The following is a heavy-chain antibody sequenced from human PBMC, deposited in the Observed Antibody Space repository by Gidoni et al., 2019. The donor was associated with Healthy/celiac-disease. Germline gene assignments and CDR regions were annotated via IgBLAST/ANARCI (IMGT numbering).Heavy chain of an antibody. V-gene: IGHV1-69*01. Sequence: QVQLVQSGAEVKKPGSSVKVSCKASGGPFSSYTVSWVRLAPGQGLEWMGGIIPIFGAASYAQRFRGRLTITADESTSTAYMELSSLRSEDTAVYYCARGSYGGSSSSGLLYYGMDVWGQGTTVTVSS. CDR3: ARGSYGGSSSSGLLYYGMDV. CDR2: IIPIFGAA. CDR1: GGPFSSYT. J-gene: IGHJ6*02. D-gene: IGHD6-6*01.